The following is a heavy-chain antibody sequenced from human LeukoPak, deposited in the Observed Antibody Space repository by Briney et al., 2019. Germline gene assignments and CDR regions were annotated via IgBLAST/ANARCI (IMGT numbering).Heavy chain of an antibody. CDR2: VNHSGYT. CDR1: GVSFSTYY. CDR3: ARQLYGSDY. Sequence: SETLSLTCAVSGVSFSTYYWSWIRQSPEKGLEWIGEVNHSGYTNYNPSLKSRVTISVDTSKNQFYLKLSSVTAADTAVYYCARQLYGSDYWGQGTLVTVSS. D-gene: IGHD4-17*01. V-gene: IGHV4-34*01. J-gene: IGHJ4*02.